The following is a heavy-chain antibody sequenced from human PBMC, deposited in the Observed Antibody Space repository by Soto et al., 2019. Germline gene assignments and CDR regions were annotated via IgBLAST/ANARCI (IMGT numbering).Heavy chain of an antibody. CDR3: ARKTSNWFDP. CDR1: RFTFSSYD. V-gene: IGHV3-33*01. CDR2: ILYDGSNK. Sequence: QVQLVESGGGVVQPGRSLRLSCAASRFTFSSYDMHWVRQAPAKGLEWVALILYDGSNKYYADSVKGRCTISRDNSKNLLYLQMNSLRAEDTAVYYCARKTSNWFDPWGQGTLVTVSS. J-gene: IGHJ5*02.